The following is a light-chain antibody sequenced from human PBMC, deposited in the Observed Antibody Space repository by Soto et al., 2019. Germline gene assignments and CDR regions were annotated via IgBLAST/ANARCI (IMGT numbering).Light chain of an antibody. CDR2: ENN. J-gene: IGLJ7*01. CDR3: CSFAGSGTPAV. CDR1: SGSIANNY. Sequence: NFMLTQPHSVSESPGKTVTISCTGSSGSIANNYVQWYQQRPGSAPTTVISENNRRPSGVPDRFSGSKSGNTASLTISGLQAEDEADYYCCSFAGSGTPAVFGGGTQLTVL. V-gene: IGLV6-57*02.